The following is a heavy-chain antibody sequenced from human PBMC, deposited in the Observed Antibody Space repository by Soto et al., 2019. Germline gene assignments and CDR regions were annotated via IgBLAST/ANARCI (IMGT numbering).Heavy chain of an antibody. CDR1: GGSISSYY. Sequence: SETLSLTCTVSGGSISSYYWSWIRQPPGKGLEWIGYIYYSGSTNYNPSLKSRVTISVDTSKNQFSLKLSSVTAADTAVYYCARVGHSISWYAVHYFDYWGQGTVVTVSS. D-gene: IGHD6-13*01. CDR2: IYYSGST. V-gene: IGHV4-59*01. J-gene: IGHJ4*02. CDR3: ARVGHSISWYAVHYFDY.